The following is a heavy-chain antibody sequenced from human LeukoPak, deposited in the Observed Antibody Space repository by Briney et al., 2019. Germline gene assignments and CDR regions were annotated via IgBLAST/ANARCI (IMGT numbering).Heavy chain of an antibody. CDR2: IKSDGSTT. CDR3: ARDNSPGWFDP. V-gene: IGHV3-74*01. J-gene: IGHJ5*02. Sequence: PGGSLRLSCAASGFTFGSYWMHWVRQAPGKGLVWVSYIKSDGSTTNYADSVKGRFTISRDNAQNTLYLQMNSLRTEDTALYYCARDNSPGWFDPWGQGTLVTVSS. CDR1: GFTFGSYW. D-gene: IGHD4-23*01.